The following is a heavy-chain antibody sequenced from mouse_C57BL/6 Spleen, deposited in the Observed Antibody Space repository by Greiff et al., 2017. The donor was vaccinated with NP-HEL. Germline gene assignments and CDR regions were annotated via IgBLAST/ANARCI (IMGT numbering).Heavy chain of an antibody. V-gene: IGHV1-26*01. CDR3: ARRSGVTTALDY. D-gene: IGHD1-2*01. Sequence: VQLQQSGPELVKPGASVKISCKASGYTFTDYYMNWVKQSHGKSLEWIGDINPNNGGTSYNQKFKGKATLTVDKSSSTAYMELRSLTSEDSAVYYCARRSGVTTALDYWGQGTTLTVSS. CDR2: INPNNGGT. CDR1: GYTFTDYY. J-gene: IGHJ2*01.